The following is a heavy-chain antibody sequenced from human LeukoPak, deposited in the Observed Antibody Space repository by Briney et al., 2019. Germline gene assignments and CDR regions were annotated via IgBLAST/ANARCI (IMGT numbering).Heavy chain of an antibody. CDR1: GYTFTGYY. V-gene: IGHV1-2*02. CDR2: INPNSGGT. Sequence: ASVKVSCKASGYTFTGYYMHWVRQAPGQGLEWMGWINPNSGGTNYAQKFQGRVTMTRDTSISTAYMELSRLRSDDMAVYYCARDPDRCSGGSCYSEYYYYGMDVWGHGTTVTVSS. J-gene: IGHJ6*02. D-gene: IGHD2-15*01. CDR3: ARDPDRCSGGSCYSEYYYYGMDV.